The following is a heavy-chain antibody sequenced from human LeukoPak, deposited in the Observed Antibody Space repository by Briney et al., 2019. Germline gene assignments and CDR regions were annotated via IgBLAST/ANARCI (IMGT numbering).Heavy chain of an antibody. V-gene: IGHV3-30*04. D-gene: IGHD6-25*01. Sequence: GGSLRLSCAASGFTFSSYAMHWVRQAPGTGLEWVAVISYDGSNKYYADSVKGRFTISRDNSKNTLYLQMNSLRAEDTAVYYCARDAARYYYYYMDVWGKGTTVTVSS. CDR3: ARDAARYYYYYMDV. J-gene: IGHJ6*03. CDR1: GFTFSSYA. CDR2: ISYDGSNK.